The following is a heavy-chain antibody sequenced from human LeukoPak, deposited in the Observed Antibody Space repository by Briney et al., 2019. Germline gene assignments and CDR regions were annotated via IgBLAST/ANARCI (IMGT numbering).Heavy chain of an antibody. CDR2: ISYDGSNK. CDR3: ARVVYYYDLYGAFDI. Sequence: GRSLRLSCAASGFTFSSYAMHWVRKAPGKGLEWVAVISYDGSNKYYADSVKGRFTISRDNSKNTLYLQMNSLRAEDTAVYYCARVVYYYDLYGAFDIWGQGTMVTVSS. V-gene: IGHV3-30*04. D-gene: IGHD3-22*01. CDR1: GFTFSSYA. J-gene: IGHJ3*02.